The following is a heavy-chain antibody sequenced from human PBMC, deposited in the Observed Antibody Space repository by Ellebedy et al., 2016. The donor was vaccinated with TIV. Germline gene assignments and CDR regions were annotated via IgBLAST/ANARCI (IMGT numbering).Heavy chain of an antibody. Sequence: GESLKISCAASGFTFSDYYMSWIRQAPGKGLEWVSYISSSSSYTNYADSVKGRFTISRDNAKNSLYLQMNSLRAEDTAVYYCAVASGVQSYYYYGMDVWGQGTTVTVSS. J-gene: IGHJ6*02. V-gene: IGHV3-11*06. CDR3: AVASGVQSYYYYGMDV. CDR1: GFTFSDYY. D-gene: IGHD1-1*01. CDR2: ISSSSSYT.